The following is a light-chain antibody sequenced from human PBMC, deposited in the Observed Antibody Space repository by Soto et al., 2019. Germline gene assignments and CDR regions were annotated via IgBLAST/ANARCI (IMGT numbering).Light chain of an antibody. CDR1: QSVISDS. V-gene: IGKV3-20*01. CDR2: GAS. Sequence: ENVLTQSPGTLSLSPGERATLSCRASQSVISDSLAWYHQKPGQAPRLLIYGASTRATGIPDRFSASGSGTDFTLTISRLEPEDFALYFCQQYGGSPYTFGQGTKLEIK. CDR3: QQYGGSPYT. J-gene: IGKJ2*01.